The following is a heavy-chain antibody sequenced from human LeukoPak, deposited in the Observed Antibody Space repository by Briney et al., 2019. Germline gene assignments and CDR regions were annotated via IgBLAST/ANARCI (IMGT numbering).Heavy chain of an antibody. J-gene: IGHJ6*03. CDR1: GLTFSSYG. D-gene: IGHD2-15*01. CDR2: IRNDGTNK. Sequence: GGSLRLSCAASGLTFSSYGMHWVRRAPDKGLEWVAVIRNDGTNKYYADSVKGRFTISRDNSKNTVHLQMNSLRAEDTAVYYCAKDHCSRGTCYYYYYMDVWVKGTTVTVSS. V-gene: IGHV3-30*02. CDR3: AKDHCSRGTCYYYYYMDV.